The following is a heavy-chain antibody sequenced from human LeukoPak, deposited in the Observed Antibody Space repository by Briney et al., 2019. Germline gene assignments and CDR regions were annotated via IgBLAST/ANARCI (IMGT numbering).Heavy chain of an antibody. CDR3: ARDLGIAVAGYAFDI. CDR1: GGSFSGYY. CDR2: INHSGST. J-gene: IGHJ3*02. V-gene: IGHV4-34*01. D-gene: IGHD6-19*01. Sequence: SETLSLTCAVYGGSFSGYYWSWIRQPPGKGLEWIGEINHSGSTNYNPSLKSRVTISVDTSKNQFSLKLSSVTAADTAVYYCARDLGIAVAGYAFDIWGQGTMVTVSS.